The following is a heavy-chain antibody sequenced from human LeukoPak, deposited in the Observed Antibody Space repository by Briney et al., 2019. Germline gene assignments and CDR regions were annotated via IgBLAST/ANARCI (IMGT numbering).Heavy chain of an antibody. CDR3: ARDYRGAYYDFWSGYGYDYYYGMDV. CDR1: GYTFTSYG. V-gene: IGHV1-18*01. J-gene: IGHJ6*02. CDR2: ISAYNGST. D-gene: IGHD3-3*01. Sequence: APVKVSCKASGYTFTSYGISWVRQAPGQGLEWMGWISAYNGSTNYAQKFQGRVTMTTDTSTNTAYMELRSLRSDDTAVYYCARDYRGAYYDFWSGYGYDYYYGMDVWGQGTTVTVSS.